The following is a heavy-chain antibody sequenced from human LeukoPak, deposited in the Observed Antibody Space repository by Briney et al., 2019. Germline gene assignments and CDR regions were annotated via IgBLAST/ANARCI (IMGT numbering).Heavy chain of an antibody. V-gene: IGHV3-11*04. CDR3: ARDQEAVAGRAFDY. CDR1: GFTFSDYY. D-gene: IGHD6-19*01. J-gene: IGHJ4*02. CDR2: ISSSGSTI. Sequence: GGSLRLSCAASGFTFSDYYMSWILQAPGKGLEWVSYISSSGSTIYYADSVKGRFTISRDNAKNSLYLQMNSLRAEDTAVYYCARDQEAVAGRAFDYWGQGTLVTVSS.